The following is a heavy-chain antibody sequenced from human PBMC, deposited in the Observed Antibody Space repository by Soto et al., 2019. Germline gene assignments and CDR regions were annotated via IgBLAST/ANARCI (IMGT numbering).Heavy chain of an antibody. Sequence: SEKLSLTCTVSGGSISRYYWSWIRQPPGKGLEWIGYIYYSGSTNYNPSLKSRVTISVDTSKNQFSLKLSSVTAADTAVYYCARVYTRRYFFFLSGYHNCFDFWCQGTLV. J-gene: IGHJ5*01. CDR1: GGSISRYY. CDR2: IYYSGST. D-gene: IGHD3-3*01. CDR3: ARVYTRRYFFFLSGYHNCFDF. V-gene: IGHV4-59*01.